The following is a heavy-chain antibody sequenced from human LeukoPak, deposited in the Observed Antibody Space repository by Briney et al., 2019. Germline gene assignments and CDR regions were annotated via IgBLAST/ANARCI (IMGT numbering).Heavy chain of an antibody. CDR1: GFTFGTYA. CDR3: VGYTSGWIVIY. V-gene: IGHV3-23*01. Sequence: PGGSLRLSCAASGFTFGTYAMCWVRQAPGKGLEWVSVIISRGSRTFYADSVKGRVTISRDNSKNTVYLQMNSLRADDTAIYYCVGYTSGWIVIYWGQGTLVIVSS. J-gene: IGHJ4*02. CDR2: IISRGSRT. D-gene: IGHD6-19*01.